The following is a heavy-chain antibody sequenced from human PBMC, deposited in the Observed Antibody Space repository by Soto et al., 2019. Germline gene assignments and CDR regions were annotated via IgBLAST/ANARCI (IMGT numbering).Heavy chain of an antibody. CDR2: IIPIFGTA. Sequence: GAAVKLCCKASGGTFSSYAISWVRQAPGQGLEWMGGIIPIFGTANYAQKFQGRVTITADKSTSTAYMELSSLRSEDTAVYYCARAPYYGSGSSAGAANIYYHRYGQYVWGQGTTVTVSS. D-gene: IGHD3-10*01. J-gene: IGHJ6*02. V-gene: IGHV1-69*06. CDR1: GGTFSSYA. CDR3: ARAPYYGSGSSAGAANIYYHRYGQYV.